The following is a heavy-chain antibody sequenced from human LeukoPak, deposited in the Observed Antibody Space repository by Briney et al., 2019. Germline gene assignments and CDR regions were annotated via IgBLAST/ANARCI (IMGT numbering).Heavy chain of an antibody. D-gene: IGHD5-18*01. V-gene: IGHV3-23*01. Sequence: GGSLRLSCAASGFIFSSYAMSWVRQAPGKGLEWVTTISDSGGSTYYADSLQGRFTISRDNSKNTLFLQMNSLRAEDTAVYYCAKTLRTYNYGGFNYWGQGALVTVSS. J-gene: IGHJ4*02. CDR2: ISDSGGST. CDR3: AKTLRTYNYGGFNY. CDR1: GFIFSSYA.